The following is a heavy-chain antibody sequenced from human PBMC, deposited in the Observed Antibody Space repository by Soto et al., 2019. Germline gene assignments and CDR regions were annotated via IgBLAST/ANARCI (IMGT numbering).Heavy chain of an antibody. Sequence: PSETLSPTCTVSGGSISYDYYHWTWIRQSPGKGLEWIGYIHYSGSIIYNPSFKSRVTISVDTSKNQFSLQLSSVTAADTAVYFCAREDDGGDRDYYGLDVWGQGTTVTVSS. CDR1: GGSISYDYYH. CDR2: IHYSGSI. V-gene: IGHV4-30-4*08. D-gene: IGHD2-21*02. CDR3: AREDDGGDRDYYGLDV. J-gene: IGHJ6*02.